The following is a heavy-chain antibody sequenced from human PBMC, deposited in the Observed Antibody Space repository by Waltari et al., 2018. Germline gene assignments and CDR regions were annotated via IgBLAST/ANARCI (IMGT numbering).Heavy chain of an antibody. J-gene: IGHJ3*02. Sequence: QVQLQESGPGLVQPSETLSLTCIVSDYSINSRHYWVGIRQPRGKGLEWNGSIYHTGSTYYNRTLKSRVTISVDKTKNLFSLKLTSVTAADTAVYYCAGDPSQFSSNWYFDIWGQGTMVTVSS. V-gene: IGHV4-38-2*02. CDR3: AGDPSQFSSNWYFDI. CDR1: DYSINSRHY. D-gene: IGHD6-13*01. CDR2: IYHTGST.